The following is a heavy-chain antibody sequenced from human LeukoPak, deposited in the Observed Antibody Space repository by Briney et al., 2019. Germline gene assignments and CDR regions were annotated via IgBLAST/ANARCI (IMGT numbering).Heavy chain of an antibody. Sequence: TSSETLSLTCTVSGGSISSYYWSWIRQPAGKGLEWIGRIYTSGSTNYNPSLKSRVTMSVDTSKNQFSLKLSSVTAADTAVYYCAREDCSGGSCYGMDVWGQGTTVTVSS. CDR2: IYTSGST. D-gene: IGHD2-15*01. CDR3: AREDCSGGSCYGMDV. V-gene: IGHV4-4*07. J-gene: IGHJ6*02. CDR1: GGSISSYY.